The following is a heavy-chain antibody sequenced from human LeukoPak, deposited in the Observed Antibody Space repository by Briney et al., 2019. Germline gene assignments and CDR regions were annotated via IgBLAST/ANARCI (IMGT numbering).Heavy chain of an antibody. J-gene: IGHJ4*02. D-gene: IGHD3-3*01. CDR1: GFTFSSYG. Sequence: PWRSLRLSCAASGFTFSSYGMHWVRQAPGKGLEGVAVISYDGSNKYYADSVKGRFTISRDNSKNTLYLQMNSLRAEDTAVYYCARTFWSGYWGFDYWGQGTLVTVSS. CDR2: ISYDGSNK. V-gene: IGHV3-30*03. CDR3: ARTFWSGYWGFDY.